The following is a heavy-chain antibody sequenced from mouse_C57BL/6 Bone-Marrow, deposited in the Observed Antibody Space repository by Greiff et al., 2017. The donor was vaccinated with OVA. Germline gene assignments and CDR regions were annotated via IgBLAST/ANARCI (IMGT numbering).Heavy chain of an antibody. D-gene: IGHD3-2*02. CDR2: IDPENGDT. J-gene: IGHJ2*01. Sequence: VQLQQSGAELVRPGASVKLSCTASGFNIKDDYMHWVKQRPEQGLEWIGWIDPENGDTEYASKFQGKATITADTSSNTAYLQLSSLTSEDTAVYYCTTRGSTAQTLLDYWGQGTTLTVSS. CDR1: GFNIKDDY. V-gene: IGHV14-4*01. CDR3: TTRGSTAQTLLDY.